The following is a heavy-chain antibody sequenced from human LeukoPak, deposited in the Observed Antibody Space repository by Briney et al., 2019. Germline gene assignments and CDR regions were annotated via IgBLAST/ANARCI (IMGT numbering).Heavy chain of an antibody. V-gene: IGHV1-69*04. D-gene: IGHD5-24*01. CDR2: IIPIFGIA. J-gene: IGHJ5*02. CDR3: ARQDGYNLRGIGPIDP. CDR1: GGTFSSYA. Sequence: SVKVSCKASGGTFSSYAISWVRQAPGQGLEWMGRIIPIFGIANYAQKFQGRVTITADKSTSTAYMELSSLRPEDTAVYYCARQDGYNLRGIGPIDPWGQGTLVTVSS.